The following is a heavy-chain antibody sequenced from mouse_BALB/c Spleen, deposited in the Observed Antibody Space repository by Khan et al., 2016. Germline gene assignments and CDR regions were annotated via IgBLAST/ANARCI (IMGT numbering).Heavy chain of an antibody. J-gene: IGHJ1*01. D-gene: IGHD2-1*01. V-gene: IGHV9-4*02. CDR3: SNCGNFFHWYFDV. CDR1: GYTFTTAG. CDR2: INTHSGVP. Sequence: QIQLVQPGPELKKPGETVRISCKASGYTFTTAGMQWVQKMPGKGLRWIGWINTHSGVPKYAEDFKGRFAFSLETSATTAYLQIGNLKNEDTATXFCSNCGNFFHWYFDVWGAGTTVTVSS.